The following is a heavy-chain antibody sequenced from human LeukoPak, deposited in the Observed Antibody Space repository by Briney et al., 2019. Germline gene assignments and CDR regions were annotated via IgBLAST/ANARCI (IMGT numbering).Heavy chain of an antibody. CDR2: IDWDDDK. J-gene: IGHJ6*02. D-gene: IGHD2-15*01. CDR3: ARIPRDGYCSGGGCYSYYYYGMDV. Sequence: SGPTLVNPTQTLTLTCTFSGFSLSTSGMCVSWIRQPPGKALEWLARIDWDDDKYYSTSLKTRLTISKDTSKNQVVLTMTNMDPVDTATYYCARIPRDGYCSGGGCYSYYYYGMDVWGQGTTVTVSS. CDR1: GFSLSTSGMC. V-gene: IGHV2-70*11.